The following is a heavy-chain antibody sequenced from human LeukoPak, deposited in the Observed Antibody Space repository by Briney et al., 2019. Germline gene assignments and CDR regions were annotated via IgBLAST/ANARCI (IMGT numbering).Heavy chain of an antibody. Sequence: SETLSLTCTVSGGSVSSGSYYWSWIRQPPGKGLEWIGYIYYSGSTNYNPSLKSRVTISVDTSKNQFSLKLSSVTAADTAVYYCAGKAVASLNWFEPWGQGTLVTVSS. CDR1: GGSVSSGSYY. CDR3: AGKAVASLNWFEP. V-gene: IGHV4-61*01. CDR2: IYYSGST. J-gene: IGHJ5*02. D-gene: IGHD6-19*01.